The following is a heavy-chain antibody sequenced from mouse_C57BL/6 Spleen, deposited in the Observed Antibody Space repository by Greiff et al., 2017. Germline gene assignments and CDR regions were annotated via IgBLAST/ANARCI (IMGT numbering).Heavy chain of an antibody. Sequence: QVQLQQPGAELVRPGSSVKLSCKASGYTFTSYWMDWVKQRPGQGLEWIGNIYPSDSETHYNQKFKDKATLTVDKSSSTAYMQLSSLTSEDSAVYYCARFDGYYGFDCWGQGATLTVSS. CDR1: GYTFTSYW. D-gene: IGHD2-3*01. J-gene: IGHJ2*01. CDR2: IYPSDSET. CDR3: ARFDGYYGFDC. V-gene: IGHV1-61*01.